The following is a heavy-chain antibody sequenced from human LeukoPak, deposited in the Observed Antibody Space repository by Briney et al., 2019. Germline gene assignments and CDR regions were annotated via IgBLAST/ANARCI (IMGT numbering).Heavy chain of an antibody. CDR3: ASYYYDSSGYPRLDY. J-gene: IGHJ4*02. CDR2: IYYSGST. Sequence: SETLSLTCAVSGGSISSYYWSWIRQPPGKGLEWIGYIYYSGSTNYNPSLKSRVTISVDTSKNQFSLKLSSVTAADTAVYYCASYYYDSSGYPRLDYWGQGTLVTVSS. V-gene: IGHV4-59*01. D-gene: IGHD3-22*01. CDR1: GGSISSYY.